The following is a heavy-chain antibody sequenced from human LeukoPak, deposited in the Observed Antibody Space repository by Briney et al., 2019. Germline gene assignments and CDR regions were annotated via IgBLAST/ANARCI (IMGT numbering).Heavy chain of an antibody. J-gene: IGHJ4*02. CDR3: ARGIDTAMVTWEKDYYNSSGYHYFDY. D-gene: IGHD3-22*01. Sequence: GGSLRLSCAASGFTFSGYSMNWVRQAPGKGLEWVSYISSSSSTIYYADSVKGRFTISRDNAKNSLYLQMNSLRDEDTAVYYCARGIDTAMVTWEKDYYNSSGYHYFDYWGQGTLVTVSS. CDR2: ISSSSSTI. CDR1: GFTFSGYS. V-gene: IGHV3-48*02.